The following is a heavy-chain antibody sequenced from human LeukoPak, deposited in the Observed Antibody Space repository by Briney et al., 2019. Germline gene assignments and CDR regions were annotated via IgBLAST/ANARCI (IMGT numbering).Heavy chain of an antibody. CDR1: GGSISSSSYY. CDR2: IYYSGST. CDR3: ARGGVDEAGPENNWFDP. D-gene: IGHD6-13*01. Sequence: PSETLSLTCTVSGGSISSSSYYWGWIRQPPGKGLEWIGSIYYSGSTYYNPSLKSRVTISVDTSKNQFSLKLSSVTAADTAVYYCARGGVDEAGPENNWFDPWGQGTLVTVSS. V-gene: IGHV4-39*01. J-gene: IGHJ5*02.